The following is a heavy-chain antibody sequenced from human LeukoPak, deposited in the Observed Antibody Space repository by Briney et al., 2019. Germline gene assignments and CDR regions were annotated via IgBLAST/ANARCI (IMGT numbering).Heavy chain of an antibody. V-gene: IGHV5-51*01. CDR2: IYPGDSET. CDR3: ARRGDNWFDS. J-gene: IGHJ5*01. D-gene: IGHD3-10*01. Sequence: PGESLKISCKASGYTFSDYWIGWVRQMPGKGLEWMGIIYPGDSETRYSPSLQGQVTISVDKSSNTAYLQWSSLKASDTAMYYCARRGDNWFDSWGQGSLVTVSS. CDR1: GYTFSDYW.